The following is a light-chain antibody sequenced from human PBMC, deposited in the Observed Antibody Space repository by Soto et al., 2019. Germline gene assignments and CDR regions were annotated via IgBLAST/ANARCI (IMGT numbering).Light chain of an antibody. Sequence: QSVLTQPPSASGSPGQSVTISCTGTSSDVGGYNYVSWYQQHPGKAPKLMVYEVTKRPSGISNRFSGSKSANTASLSISGLQAEDEADYYCSSYKRGATLVFGGGTQLTVL. CDR1: SSDVGGYNY. CDR3: SSYKRGATLV. CDR2: EVT. V-gene: IGLV2-14*01. J-gene: IGLJ2*01.